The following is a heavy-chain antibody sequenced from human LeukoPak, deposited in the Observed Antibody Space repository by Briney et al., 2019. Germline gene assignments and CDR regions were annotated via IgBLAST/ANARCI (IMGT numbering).Heavy chain of an antibody. D-gene: IGHD2-15*01. CDR2: INPNSGGT. CDR3: ARGGGTSCLLGYCSGGSRY. Sequence: ASVKVSCKASGYTFTGYYMHWVRQAPGQGLEWMGWINPNSGGTNYAQKFHGRVTMTRDTSISTAYMELSRLRSDDTAVYYCARGGGTSCLLGYCSGGSRYWGQGTLVTVSS. V-gene: IGHV1-2*02. CDR1: GYTFTGYY. J-gene: IGHJ4*02.